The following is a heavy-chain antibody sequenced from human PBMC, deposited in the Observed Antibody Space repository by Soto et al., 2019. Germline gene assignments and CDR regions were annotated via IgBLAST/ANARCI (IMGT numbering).Heavy chain of an antibody. Sequence: SETLSLTCTVSGGSISSGGYYWSWIRQHPGKGLEWIGYIYYSGSTYYNPSLKSRVTISVDTSKNQFSLKLSSVTAADTAVYYCAREGWFGESTGRDYWGQGTLVTVSS. CDR2: IYYSGST. CDR1: GGSISSGGYY. J-gene: IGHJ4*02. D-gene: IGHD3-10*01. CDR3: AREGWFGESTGRDY. V-gene: IGHV4-31*03.